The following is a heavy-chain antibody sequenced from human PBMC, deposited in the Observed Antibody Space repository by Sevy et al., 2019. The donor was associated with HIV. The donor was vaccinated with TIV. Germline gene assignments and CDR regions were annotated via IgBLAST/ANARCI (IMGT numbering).Heavy chain of an antibody. V-gene: IGHV4-31*01. CDR3: AGDSACSSTSWYGDFFAY. CDR2: ISFSGST. D-gene: IGHD2-2*01. J-gene: IGHJ4*02. Sequence: SETLSLTCTVSGGSISSGGYYWNWIRQHPGKGLEWIGYISFSGSTYFNPSLKSLVTISFDTSTNQFSLKFRSLTAADTAVYYCAGDSACSSTSWYGDFFAYWGQGTLVTVSS. CDR1: GGSISSGGYY.